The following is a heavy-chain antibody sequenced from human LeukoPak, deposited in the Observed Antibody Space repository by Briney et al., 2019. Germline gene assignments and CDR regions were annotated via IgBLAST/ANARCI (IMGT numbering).Heavy chain of an antibody. J-gene: IGHJ5*02. CDR1: GYTFTSYG. CDR2: ISAYNGNT. Sequence: GASVKVSCKASGYTFTSYGISWVRQAPGQGLEWMGWISAYNGNTNYAQKLQGRVTMTIDTSTSTAYMELRSLRSDDTAVYYCARDVYYYDSSGYSNWFDPWGQGTLVTVSS. D-gene: IGHD3-22*01. V-gene: IGHV1-18*01. CDR3: ARDVYYYDSSGYSNWFDP.